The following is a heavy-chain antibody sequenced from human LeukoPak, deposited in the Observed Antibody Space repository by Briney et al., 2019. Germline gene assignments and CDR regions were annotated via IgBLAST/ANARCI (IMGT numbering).Heavy chain of an antibody. CDR1: GYSISSGYY. CDR3: ARGVAARPIYWFDP. J-gene: IGHJ5*02. V-gene: IGHV4-38-2*02. D-gene: IGHD6-6*01. Sequence: SETLSLTCTVSGYSISSGYYWGWIRQPPGKGLEWIGSIYHSGSTYYNPSLKSRVTISVDTSKNQFSLKLSSVTAADTAVYYCARGVAARPIYWFDPWGQGTLVTVSS. CDR2: IYHSGST.